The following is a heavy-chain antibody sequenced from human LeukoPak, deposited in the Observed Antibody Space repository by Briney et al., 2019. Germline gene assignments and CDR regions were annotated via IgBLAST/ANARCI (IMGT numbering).Heavy chain of an antibody. CDR1: GFTFSSYG. Sequence: GGSLRLSCAASGFTFSSYGMHWVRQAPGKGLEGVAFIRYDGSNKYYADSVKGRFTISRDNSKNTLYLQTNSLRAEDTAVYYCAKDHSTMVRGVIDYWGQGTLVTVSS. V-gene: IGHV3-30*02. J-gene: IGHJ4*02. D-gene: IGHD3-10*01. CDR2: IRYDGSNK. CDR3: AKDHSTMVRGVIDY.